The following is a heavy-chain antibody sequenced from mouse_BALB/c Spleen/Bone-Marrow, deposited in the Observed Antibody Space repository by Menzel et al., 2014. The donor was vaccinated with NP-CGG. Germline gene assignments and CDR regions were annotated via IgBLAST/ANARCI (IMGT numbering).Heavy chain of an antibody. CDR1: GFNIKDTY. CDR2: IDPANGNT. CDR3: ASGGSSYGWYFDV. D-gene: IGHD1-1*01. Sequence: EVQLQQSGAELVKPGASVKLSCTASGFNIKDTYMHWVKQRPEQGLEWIGRIDPANGNTKYDPKFQGKATITADTSSNTAYLQLSSLTSEDTAVYYCASGGSSYGWYFDVWGAGTTVTVSS. V-gene: IGHV14-3*02. J-gene: IGHJ1*01.